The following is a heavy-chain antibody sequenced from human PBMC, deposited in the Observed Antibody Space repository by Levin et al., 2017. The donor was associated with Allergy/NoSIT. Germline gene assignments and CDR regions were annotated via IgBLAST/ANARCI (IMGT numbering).Heavy chain of an antibody. CDR2: INHSGST. V-gene: IGHV4-34*01. Sequence: SETLSLTCAVYGGSFSGYYWSWIRQPPGKGLEWIGEINHSGSTNYNPSLKSRVTISVDTSKNQFSLKLSSVTAADTAVYYCARAGSGWYRVYYFDYWGQGTLVTVSS. CDR1: GGSFSGYY. CDR3: ARAGSGWYRVYYFDY. D-gene: IGHD6-19*01. J-gene: IGHJ4*02.